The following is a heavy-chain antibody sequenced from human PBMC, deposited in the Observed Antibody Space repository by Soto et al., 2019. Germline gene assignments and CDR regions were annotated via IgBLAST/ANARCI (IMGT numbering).Heavy chain of an antibody. V-gene: IGHV1-8*01. Sequence: GASVKVSCKASGYTFTSYDINWVRQATGQGLEWMGWMNPNSGNTGYAQKFQGRVTMTRNTSISTAYMELSSLRSEDTAVYYCAREVRLGDFWSGYDSGFDYWGQGTLVTVSS. CDR3: AREVRLGDFWSGYDSGFDY. CDR2: MNPNSGNT. CDR1: GYTFTSYD. D-gene: IGHD3-3*01. J-gene: IGHJ4*02.